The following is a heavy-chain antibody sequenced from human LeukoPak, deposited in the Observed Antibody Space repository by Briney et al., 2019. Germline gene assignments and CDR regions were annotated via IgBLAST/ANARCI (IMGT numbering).Heavy chain of an antibody. J-gene: IGHJ4*02. Sequence: ASVKVSCKASGYTFTGYYMHWVRQAPGQGLEWMGWINPNSGGTNYAQKFQGRVTMTRDTSISTAYMELSRLRSDDTAVYYCTIIPNVIVFTHYFEYWGQGTLVTVSS. CDR2: INPNSGGT. D-gene: IGHD2-21*01. V-gene: IGHV1-2*02. CDR1: GYTFTGYY. CDR3: TIIPNVIVFTHYFEY.